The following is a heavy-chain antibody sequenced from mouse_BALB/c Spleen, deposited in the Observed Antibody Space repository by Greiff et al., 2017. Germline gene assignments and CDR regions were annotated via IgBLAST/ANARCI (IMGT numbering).Heavy chain of an antibody. J-gene: IGHJ3*01. CDR3: ARGGNYYGSSPGWFAY. D-gene: IGHD1-1*01. V-gene: IGHV14-3*02. CDR2: IDPANGNT. CDR1: GFNIKDTY. Sequence: EVKLQESGAELVKPGASVKLSCTASGFNIKDTYMHWVKQRPEQGLEWIGRIDPANGNTKYDPKFQGKATITADTSSNTAYLQLSSLTSEDTAVYYCARGGNYYGSSPGWFAYWGQGTLVTVSA.